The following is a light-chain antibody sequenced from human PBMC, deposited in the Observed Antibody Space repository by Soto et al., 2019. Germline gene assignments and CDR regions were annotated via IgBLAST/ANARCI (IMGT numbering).Light chain of an antibody. CDR1: SSDVGSYNY. CDR2: EVS. V-gene: IGLV2-14*01. Sequence: QSLLSPPASVSGSPGQSITVSCTGTSSDVGSYNYVSWYQQHPGKAPKLMIYEVSDRPSGISSRFSGSKSGNTASLTISGLQTEDEADYYCSSYTSSSTLFGTGTKVTVL. J-gene: IGLJ1*01. CDR3: SSYTSSSTL.